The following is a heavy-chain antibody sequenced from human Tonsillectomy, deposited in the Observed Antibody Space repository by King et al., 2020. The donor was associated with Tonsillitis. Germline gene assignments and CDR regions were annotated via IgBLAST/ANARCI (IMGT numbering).Heavy chain of an antibody. J-gene: IGHJ4*02. D-gene: IGHD4-17*01. CDR3: ARNRDYGDYVDF. Sequence: VQLQESGPGLVRPSQTLSLICSVSGDSLPSGGYFWGWIRQHPDKGLEWIGSIYHSGPTYHTPSLRSRLFLSVDTSKNQFSLRLTSVTAADTAVYYWARNRDYGDYVDFWGQGTLVAVSS. V-gene: IGHV4-31*03. CDR1: GDSLPSGGYF. CDR2: IYHSGPT.